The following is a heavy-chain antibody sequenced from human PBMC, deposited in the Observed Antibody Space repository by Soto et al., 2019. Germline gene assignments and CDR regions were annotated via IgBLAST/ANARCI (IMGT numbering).Heavy chain of an antibody. D-gene: IGHD4-17*01. Sequence: QVQLQESGPGLVKPSQTLSLTCTVSGASISSGDYYWSWIRQPPGKGLEWIGFTYYSGSIFYNPSLKSRLSISLDTSNNHFSLKLTSVTAADTAVYYCARAYADYGDAFDTWGQGTMVTVSS. V-gene: IGHV4-30-4*01. J-gene: IGHJ3*02. CDR1: GASISSGDYY. CDR2: TYYSGSI. CDR3: ARAYADYGDAFDT.